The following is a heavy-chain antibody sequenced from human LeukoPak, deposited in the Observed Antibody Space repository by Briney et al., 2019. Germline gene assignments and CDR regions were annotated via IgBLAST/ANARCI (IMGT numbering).Heavy chain of an antibody. Sequence: GGSLRLSCAASGFTFKNYAMNWVRHTPGKGLEGCSSVSENGANPHYADSVKGRFTIVRDDSHNTLYLQMNSLKTADRVVYFCAKQYVVSWGQGNLVTASS. V-gene: IGHV3-23*01. CDR2: VSENGANP. D-gene: IGHD2-2*01. CDR3: AKQYVVS. CDR1: GFTFKNYA. J-gene: IGHJ5*01.